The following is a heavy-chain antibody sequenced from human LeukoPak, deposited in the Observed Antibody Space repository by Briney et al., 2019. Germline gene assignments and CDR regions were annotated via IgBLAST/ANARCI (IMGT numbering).Heavy chain of an antibody. CDR2: IGISSGNT. CDR1: GFTFSGCE. D-gene: IGHD1-1*01. J-gene: IGHJ4*02. V-gene: IGHV3-48*03. Sequence: PGGSLRLSCVASGFTFSGCEMNWVRQAPGKGLEWISYIGISSGNTKYADSVKGRFTVSGDNARNSLYLQMNSLRVEDTAVYYCARDHNYAFDNWGQGTLVTVSS. CDR3: ARDHNYAFDN.